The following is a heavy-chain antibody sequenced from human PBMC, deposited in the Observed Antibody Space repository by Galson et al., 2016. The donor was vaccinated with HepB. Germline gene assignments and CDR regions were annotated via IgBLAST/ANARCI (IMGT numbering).Heavy chain of an antibody. V-gene: IGHV6-1*01. CDR2: TYYRSMWHS. CDR1: GDSVSSNTAA. Sequence: CAISGDSVSSNTAAWTWVRQSPSRGLEWLGRTYYRSMWHSDYAVSMKGRISIKADTSKNQFSLHLKSVTPEDTAVYYCTRGRSIAVAELWGQGTLVTVSS. D-gene: IGHD6-6*01. J-gene: IGHJ4*02. CDR3: TRGRSIAVAEL.